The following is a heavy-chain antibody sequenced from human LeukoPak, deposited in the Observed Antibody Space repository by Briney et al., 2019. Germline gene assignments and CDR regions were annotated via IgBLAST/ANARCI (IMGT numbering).Heavy chain of an antibody. D-gene: IGHD6-13*01. CDR3: ARDQVGGSSSWYRLFDY. V-gene: IGHV4-4*07. Sequence: SETLSLTCTVSGGSISSYYWSWIRQPAGKGLEWIGRIYTSGSTNYNPSLKSRVTISVDTSKNQFSLKLSSVTAADTAVYYCARDQVGGSSSWYRLFDYWGQGTLVTVSS. CDR2: IYTSGST. CDR1: GGSISSYY. J-gene: IGHJ4*02.